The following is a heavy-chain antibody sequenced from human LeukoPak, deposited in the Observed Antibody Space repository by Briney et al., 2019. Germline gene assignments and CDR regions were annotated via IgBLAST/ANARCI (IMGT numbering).Heavy chain of an antibody. J-gene: IGHJ4*02. D-gene: IGHD3-9*01. V-gene: IGHV3-30*02. CDR1: GFTFSSYG. CDR2: IRYDGSNK. CDR3: AKDKKPQGGRYFDWLFDY. Sequence: GGSLRLSCAASGFTFSSYGMHWVRQAPGKGLEWVAFIRYDGSNKYYADSVKGRFTISRDNSKNTLYLQMNSLRAEDTAVYYCAKDKKPQGGRYFDWLFDYWGQGTLVTVSS.